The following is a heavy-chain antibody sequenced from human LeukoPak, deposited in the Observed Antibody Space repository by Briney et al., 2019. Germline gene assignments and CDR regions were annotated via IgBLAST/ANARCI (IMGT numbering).Heavy chain of an antibody. D-gene: IGHD5-12*01. CDR1: DGSISSSSYY. CDR3: ARVSGYDWESFYDY. Sequence: PSETLSLTCTVSDGSISSSSYYWGWIRQPPGKGLEWIGSIYYGSVFYSVSTYYNPSLKSRVTIPVDTSKNQFSLKLSSVTAADTAVYYCARVSGYDWESFYDYWGQGTLVTVSS. V-gene: IGHV4-39*07. CDR2: IYYGSVFYSVST. J-gene: IGHJ4*02.